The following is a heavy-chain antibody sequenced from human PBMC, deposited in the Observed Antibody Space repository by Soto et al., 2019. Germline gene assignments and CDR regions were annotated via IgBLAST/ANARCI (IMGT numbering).Heavy chain of an antibody. V-gene: IGHV3-33*01. CDR2: IWHDGSNQ. CDR1: GFTFSSYG. J-gene: IGHJ4*02. Sequence: QVQLVESGGGVVQPGRSLRLSCAASGFTFSSYGMQWVRQAPGKGLEWVAVIWHDGSNQYYADSVKGRFTTSRDKSNNTLYLQLTRLTSEDTAVYYSARERRQIGSWGPGTLVTVSS. CDR3: ARERRQIGS.